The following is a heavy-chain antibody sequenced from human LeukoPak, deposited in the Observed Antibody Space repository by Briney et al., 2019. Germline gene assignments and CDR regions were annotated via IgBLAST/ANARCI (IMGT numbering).Heavy chain of an antibody. CDR1: GFTFDDYT. Sequence: GGSLRLSCAASGFTFDDYTMHWVRQAPGKGLEWVSSISSSSSYIYYADSVKGRFTISRDNAKNSLYLQMNSLRAEDTAVYYCARDSAKGDAFDIWGQGTMVTVSS. V-gene: IGHV3-21*01. CDR2: ISSSSSYI. D-gene: IGHD3-10*01. J-gene: IGHJ3*02. CDR3: ARDSAKGDAFDI.